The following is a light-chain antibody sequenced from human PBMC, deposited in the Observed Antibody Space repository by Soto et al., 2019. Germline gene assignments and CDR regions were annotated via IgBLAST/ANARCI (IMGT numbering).Light chain of an antibody. V-gene: IGLV2-11*01. Sequence: QSALTQPRSVSGSPGQSVTISCTGTSSDVGGYNYVSWYQQHPGKAPKLMIYDVSERPSGVPDRFSGSKSGNTASLTISGLQAEDEADYYCCSYAGSYTFGYVFGTGTKLTVL. CDR1: SSDVGGYNY. CDR2: DVS. J-gene: IGLJ1*01. CDR3: CSYAGSYTFGYV.